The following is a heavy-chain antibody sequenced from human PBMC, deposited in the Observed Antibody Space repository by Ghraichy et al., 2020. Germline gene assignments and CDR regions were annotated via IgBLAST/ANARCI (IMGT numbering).Heavy chain of an antibody. CDR3: ARDESGRSWSRGTDGTYDAFDI. D-gene: IGHD6-13*01. CDR2: INPSGGST. CDR1: GYTFISYY. Sequence: ASVKVSCKASGYTFISYYMHWVRQAPGQGLEWMGIINPSGGSTSYAQKFQGRVTMTRDRSTSTVYMELSSLRSEDTAVYYCARDESGRSWSRGTDGTYDAFDIWGQGTMVTVSS. J-gene: IGHJ3*02. V-gene: IGHV1-46*01.